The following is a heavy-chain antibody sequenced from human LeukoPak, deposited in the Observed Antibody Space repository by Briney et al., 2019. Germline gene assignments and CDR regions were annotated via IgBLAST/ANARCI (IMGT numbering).Heavy chain of an antibody. J-gene: IGHJ4*02. V-gene: IGHV3-23*01. CDR3: ANANREWLDYFDY. D-gene: IGHD6-19*01. CDR2: ISGSGGST. Sequence: PGGSLRLSCAASGFTFSSYAMSWVRQAPGKGLEWVSAISGSGGSTYYADSVKGRFTISRDNSKNTLYLQMNSLRAEDTAVYYCANANREWLDYFDYWGQGTLVTVSS. CDR1: GFTFSSYA.